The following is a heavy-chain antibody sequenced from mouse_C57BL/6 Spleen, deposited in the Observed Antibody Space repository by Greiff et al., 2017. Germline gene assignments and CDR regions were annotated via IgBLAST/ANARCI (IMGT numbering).Heavy chain of an antibody. V-gene: IGHV14-4*01. CDR3: TPLWLRDIDY. CDR2: IDPENGDT. J-gene: IGHJ2*01. Sequence: VQLQQSGAELVRPGASVTLSCTASGFNFKDDYMHWVKQRPEQGLEWIGWIDPENGDTEYASKFSGKATITADTTSNTAYMQLSSLTSDATAVYYCTPLWLRDIDYWGQGTTVTVSS. CDR1: GFNFKDDY.